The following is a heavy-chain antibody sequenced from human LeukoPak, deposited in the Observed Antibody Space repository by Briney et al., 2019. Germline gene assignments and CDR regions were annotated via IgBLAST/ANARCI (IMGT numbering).Heavy chain of an antibody. CDR3: ANPFVAVTTTLGFDY. V-gene: IGHV3-30*02. CDR2: IRYDGSNK. D-gene: IGHD2-21*02. Sequence: PGGSLRLSCAASVCTFSSYGMHWVRQAPGKGLEGVAFIRYDGSNKYYADSVKGRFTISRDNSKNTLYLQMNSLRAEDTAVYYCANPFVAVTTTLGFDYWGQGTLVTVSS. CDR1: VCTFSSYG. J-gene: IGHJ4*02.